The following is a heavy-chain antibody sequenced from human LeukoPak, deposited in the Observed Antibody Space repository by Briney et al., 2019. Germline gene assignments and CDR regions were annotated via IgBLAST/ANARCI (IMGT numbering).Heavy chain of an antibody. D-gene: IGHD3-10*01. CDR2: IKPDGGEK. CDR3: AKGSLKSSGSFLGTSDS. V-gene: IGHV3-7*03. Sequence: PGGSLRLSCAASGFTFSSYWMTWVRQAPGKGLEWVASIKPDGGEKFYVDSAKGRFTISRDNARNSLDLRMNSLRAEDTAIYYCAKGSLKSSGSFLGTSDSWGQGTLVTVSS. CDR1: GFTFSSYW. J-gene: IGHJ4*02.